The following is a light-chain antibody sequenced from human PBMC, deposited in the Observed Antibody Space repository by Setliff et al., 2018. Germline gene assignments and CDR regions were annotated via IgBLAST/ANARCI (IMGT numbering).Light chain of an antibody. CDR1: NIGDKS. V-gene: IGLV3-21*03. Sequence: ELTQPPSESVAPGKTARITCGGHNIGDKSVHWYQQKPGQAPALVVYDDSDRPSGIPGRFSGSNSGNTATLTISRVEAGDEADYYCQVWDPASDHRVFGTGTKVTVL. CDR2: DDS. CDR3: QVWDPASDHRV. J-gene: IGLJ1*01.